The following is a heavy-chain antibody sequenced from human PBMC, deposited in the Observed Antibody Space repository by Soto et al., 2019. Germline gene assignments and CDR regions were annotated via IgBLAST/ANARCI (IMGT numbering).Heavy chain of an antibody. CDR2: IYYRGST. CDR1: GGSISSGGYY. Sequence: SSETLSLTCTVSGGSISSGGYYWSWIRHPPGKGLEWIGYIYYRGSTYYNPSLKSRVTISVDTSKNQFSLMLGSVTAADTAVYYCARDYTRDGYNPPYFDYWGQGTLVTVSS. V-gene: IGHV4-30-4*01. CDR3: ARDYTRDGYNPPYFDY. J-gene: IGHJ4*02. D-gene: IGHD5-12*01.